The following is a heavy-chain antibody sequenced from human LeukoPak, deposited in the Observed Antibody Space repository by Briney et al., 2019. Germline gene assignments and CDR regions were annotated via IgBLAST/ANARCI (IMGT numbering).Heavy chain of an antibody. V-gene: IGHV4-59*08. J-gene: IGHJ4*02. D-gene: IGHD5-12*01. Sequence: PSETLSLTCTVSGGSISSDYWSWIRQPPGKGLEWIGHMYYSGSTNYNPSLKSRVTISIDTSKNQFSLKLNSVTAADTAVYYCARHNYRLQVAIWGQGTLVTVSS. CDR2: MYYSGST. CDR3: ARHNYRLQVAI. CDR1: GGSISSDY.